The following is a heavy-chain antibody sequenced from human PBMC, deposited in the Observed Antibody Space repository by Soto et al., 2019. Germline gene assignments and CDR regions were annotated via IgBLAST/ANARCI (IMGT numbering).Heavy chain of an antibody. CDR1: GGSISSYY. J-gene: IGHJ6*03. V-gene: IGHV4-59*01. D-gene: IGHD3-10*01. Sequence: SETLSLTCTVSGGSISSYYWSWIRQPPGKGLEWIGYIYYSGSTNYNPSLKSRVTISVDTSKNQFSLKLRSVTAADTAVYYCARVQAMVRGGYYYYYYMDVWGKGTTVTVSS. CDR3: ARVQAMVRGGYYYYYYMDV. CDR2: IYYSGST.